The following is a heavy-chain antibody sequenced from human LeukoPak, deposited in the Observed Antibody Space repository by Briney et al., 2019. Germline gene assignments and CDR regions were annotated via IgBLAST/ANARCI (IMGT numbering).Heavy chain of an antibody. D-gene: IGHD1-7*01. CDR1: GFSVNDYY. Sequence: GGSLRLSCVVSGFSVNDYYMSWIRQAPGKGLEWISDIGGIESIVSYGGSVRDRFTVSRDFAMNSLFLQLNSLSADDTAVYYCARETVAGTFDSWGQGTLVTVSS. J-gene: IGHJ4*02. V-gene: IGHV3-11*01. CDR2: IGGIESIV. CDR3: ARETVAGTFDS.